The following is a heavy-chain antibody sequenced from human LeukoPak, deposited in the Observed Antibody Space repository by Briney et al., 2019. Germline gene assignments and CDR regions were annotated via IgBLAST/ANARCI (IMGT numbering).Heavy chain of an antibody. CDR3: ARDKSGASCYPDY. D-gene: IGHD2-15*01. Sequence: GASVKVSCKASGYAFTSFAMNWVRQAPGQGLEWKGWINTSSGKPTYAQGFTGRFVFSLDTSVDTAYLQISSLRAEDTAVYYCARDKSGASCYPDYWGQGTLVTVSS. CDR2: INTSSGKP. V-gene: IGHV7-4-1*02. CDR1: GYAFTSFA. J-gene: IGHJ4*02.